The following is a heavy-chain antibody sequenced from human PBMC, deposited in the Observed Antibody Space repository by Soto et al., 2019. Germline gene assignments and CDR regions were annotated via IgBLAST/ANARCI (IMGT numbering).Heavy chain of an antibody. CDR3: ARSIVVVVAAISNYFDY. D-gene: IGHD2-15*01. Sequence: SETLSLTCTVSGCSISSCGYYWIWIRQHPGKGLEWIGYIYYSGSTYYNPSLKSRVTISVDTSKNQFSLKLSSVTAADTAVYYCARSIVVVVAAISNYFDYWGQGTLVTVSS. V-gene: IGHV4-31*03. CDR1: GCSISSCGYY. J-gene: IGHJ4*02. CDR2: IYYSGST.